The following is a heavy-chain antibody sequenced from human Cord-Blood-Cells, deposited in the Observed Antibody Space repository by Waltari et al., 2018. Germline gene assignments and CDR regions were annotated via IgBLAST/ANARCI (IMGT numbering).Heavy chain of an antibody. CDR1: GYTLTELS. CDR2: CDPEDGET. V-gene: IGHV1-24*01. D-gene: IGHD2-15*01. J-gene: IGHJ6*03. Sequence: QVQLVQSGAEVKKPGASVKVSCKVSGYTLTELSMHWVRQAPGKGLEWMGGCDPEDGETIYAQKFQGRVTMTEDTSTDTAYMELSSLRSEDTAVYYCATVGCSGGSCYSYYYYMDVWGKGTTVTVSS. CDR3: ATVGCSGGSCYSYYYYMDV.